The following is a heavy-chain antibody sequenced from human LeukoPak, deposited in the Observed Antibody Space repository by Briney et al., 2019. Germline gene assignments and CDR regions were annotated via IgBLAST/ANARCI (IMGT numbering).Heavy chain of an antibody. Sequence: ASVKVSCKASGYTFTGYYMHWVRQAPGQGLEWMGWINPSSGGTNYAQKFQGRVTMTRDTSISTAYMELSRLRSDDTAVYYCARGYYDSSGYYNDAFDIWGQGTMVTVSS. D-gene: IGHD3-22*01. J-gene: IGHJ3*02. V-gene: IGHV1-2*02. CDR1: GYTFTGYY. CDR3: ARGYYDSSGYYNDAFDI. CDR2: INPSSGGT.